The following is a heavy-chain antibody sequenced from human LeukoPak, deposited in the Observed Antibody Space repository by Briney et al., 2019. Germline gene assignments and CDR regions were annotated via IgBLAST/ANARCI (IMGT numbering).Heavy chain of an antibody. CDR1: GFTFDDYG. Sequence: PGGSLRLSCAASGFTFDDYGMSWVRQAPGKGLEWVSGINWNGGSTGYADSVKGRFTISRDNAKNSLYLQMNSLRAEDTALYYCAREEHKLLWLGELPYYMDVWGKGTTVTVSS. CDR2: INWNGGST. J-gene: IGHJ6*03. CDR3: AREEHKLLWLGELPYYMDV. V-gene: IGHV3-20*04. D-gene: IGHD3-10*01.